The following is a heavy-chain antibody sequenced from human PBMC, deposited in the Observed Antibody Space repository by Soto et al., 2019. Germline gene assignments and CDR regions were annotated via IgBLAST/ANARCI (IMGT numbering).Heavy chain of an antibody. CDR1: GGSISSGDYY. Sequence: SETLSLTCTVSGGSISSGDYYWSWIRQPPGKGLEWIGYIYYSGSTYYNTSLKSRVTISVDTSKNQFSLKLSSVTAAATAVYYCAREGRITFFGVVIDAPIAYWGQGTLVTVSS. D-gene: IGHD3-3*01. CDR3: AREGRITFFGVVIDAPIAY. V-gene: IGHV4-30-4*01. CDR2: IYYSGST. J-gene: IGHJ4*02.